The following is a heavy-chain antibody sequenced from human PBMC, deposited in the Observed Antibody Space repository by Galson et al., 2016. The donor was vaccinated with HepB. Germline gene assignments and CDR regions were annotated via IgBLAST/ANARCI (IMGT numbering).Heavy chain of an antibody. CDR2: IKQDGRST. CDR3: ARQVGLVGWFGP. D-gene: IGHD1-26*01. Sequence: SLRLSCAVSGSSFSNYWMSWVRQAPGKGLEWVASIKQDGRSTFHVDSLKGRFAISRDNARTSLFLQMDSVRVEDTAVYYCARQVGLVGWFGPWGQGTLVTVSS. V-gene: IGHV3-7*01. CDR1: GSSFSNYW. J-gene: IGHJ5*02.